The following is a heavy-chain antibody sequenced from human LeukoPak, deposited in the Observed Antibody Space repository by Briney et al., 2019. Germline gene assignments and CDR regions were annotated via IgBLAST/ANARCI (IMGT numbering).Heavy chain of an antibody. J-gene: IGHJ6*02. D-gene: IGHD3-10*01. CDR1: GFTFDDYA. CDR2: ISLNSGSI. Sequence: GRSLRLSCAASGFTFDDYAMYWVRHAPGQGLEWVSGISLNSGSIGYADSVKGRFTISRDNAKNSLYLQMNSLRAEDTALYYCAKDIRSYSYYYGMDVWGQGTTVTVSS. CDR3: AKDIRSYSYYYGMDV. V-gene: IGHV3-9*01.